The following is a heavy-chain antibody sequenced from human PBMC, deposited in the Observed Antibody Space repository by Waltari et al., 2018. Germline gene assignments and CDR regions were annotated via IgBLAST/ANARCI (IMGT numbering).Heavy chain of an antibody. V-gene: IGHV5-51*01. CDR3: ARHSSSRYYYYYMDV. J-gene: IGHJ6*03. CDR1: GYSFTSYW. D-gene: IGHD6-13*01. CDR2: IYPVYSYT. Sequence: EVQLVQSGAEVKKPGESLKISCKGSGYSFTSYWIGWVRQMPGKGLEWMGVIYPVYSYTRYSPPFQGQVTISADKSISPAYLQWSSLKASDTAMYYCARHSSSRYYYYYMDVWGKGTTVTVSS.